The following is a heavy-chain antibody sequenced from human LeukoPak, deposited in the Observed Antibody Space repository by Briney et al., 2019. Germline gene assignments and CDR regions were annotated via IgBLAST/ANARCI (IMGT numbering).Heavy chain of an antibody. J-gene: IGHJ3*02. CDR1: GGSISSYY. D-gene: IGHD3-10*01. Sequence: SGTLSLTCTVSGGSISSYYWSWIRQPPGKGLEWIGYIYYSGSTNYNPSLKSRVTISGDTSKNQFSLKLRSVTAADTAVYYCARDSLYYYGSGTRSDAFDIWGQGTMVTVSS. CDR2: IYYSGST. V-gene: IGHV4-59*01. CDR3: ARDSLYYYGSGTRSDAFDI.